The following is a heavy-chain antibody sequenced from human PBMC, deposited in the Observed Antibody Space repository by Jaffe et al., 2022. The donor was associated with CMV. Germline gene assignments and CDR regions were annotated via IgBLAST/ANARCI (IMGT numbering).Heavy chain of an antibody. D-gene: IGHD5-12*01. J-gene: IGHJ6*02. CDR2: ISSSSSTI. Sequence: EVQLVESGGGLVQPGGSLRLSCAASGFTFSSYSMNWVRQAPGKGLEWVSYISSSSSTIYYADSVKGRFTISRDNAKNSLYLQMNSLRDEDTAVYYCARAEYSGEKWQYYYYGMDVWGQGTTVTVSS. CDR1: GFTFSSYS. CDR3: ARAEYSGEKWQYYYYGMDV. V-gene: IGHV3-48*02.